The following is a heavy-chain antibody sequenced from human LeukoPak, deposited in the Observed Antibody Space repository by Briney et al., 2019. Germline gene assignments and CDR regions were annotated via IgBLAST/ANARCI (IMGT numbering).Heavy chain of an antibody. D-gene: IGHD3-22*01. CDR1: GGSISSYY. CDR2: IYYSGST. CDR3: ARGIFIMKVVAASYFDY. J-gene: IGHJ4*02. V-gene: IGHV4-59*01. Sequence: SETLSLTWTVSGGSISSYYWSWIRQPPGKGLEWIGYIYYSGSTNYNPSLKSRVTISVDTSKNQFSLKLSSVTAADTAVYYCARGIFIMKVVAASYFDYGGQEPLVTSS.